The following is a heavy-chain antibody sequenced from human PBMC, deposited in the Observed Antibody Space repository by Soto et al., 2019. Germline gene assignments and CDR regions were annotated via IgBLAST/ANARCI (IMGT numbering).Heavy chain of an antibody. Sequence: GASVKVSCKASGFTFTSSAMHWVRQARGQRLEWIGWIVVGSGNTNYAQKFQERVTITRDMSTSTAYMELSSLRSEDTAVYYCAADRRNYDFWSEGQKFDPWGQGTLVTVSS. CDR1: GFTFTSSA. D-gene: IGHD3-3*01. CDR2: IVVGSGNT. V-gene: IGHV1-58*02. J-gene: IGHJ5*02. CDR3: AADRRNYDFWSEGQKFDP.